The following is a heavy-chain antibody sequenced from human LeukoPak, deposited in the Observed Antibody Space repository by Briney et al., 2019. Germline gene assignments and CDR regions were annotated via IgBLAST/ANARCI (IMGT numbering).Heavy chain of an antibody. V-gene: IGHV3-30*04. Sequence: PGRSLRLSCAASKFTFSTYTLHWVRPAPGKGMKWVAVISHDGSKKYYADSVKGRFTISRDNSKNTLYPQMNSLRPEDTAVYFCARTGDPLYYYGSGSYPKPGGPPDYWSQGTLVTVSS. CDR1: KFTFSTYT. J-gene: IGHJ4*02. D-gene: IGHD3-10*01. CDR2: ISHDGSKK. CDR3: ARTGDPLYYYGSGSYPKPGGPPDY.